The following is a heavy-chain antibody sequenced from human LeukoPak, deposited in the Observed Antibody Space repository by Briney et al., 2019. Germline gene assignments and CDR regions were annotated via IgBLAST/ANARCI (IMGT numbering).Heavy chain of an antibody. Sequence: GGSLRLSCAASGFSPSNYDMVWVRQAPGKGLEWIASTGLSSTYIGYADSVKGRFTISRDNAENSVYLQMNSLRAEDTAVYFCARERSYCSGATCSLDLWGQGTLVTVSS. CDR3: ARERSYCSGATCSLDL. V-gene: IGHV3-21*01. D-gene: IGHD2-15*01. J-gene: IGHJ5*02. CDR2: TGLSSTYI. CDR1: GFSPSNYD.